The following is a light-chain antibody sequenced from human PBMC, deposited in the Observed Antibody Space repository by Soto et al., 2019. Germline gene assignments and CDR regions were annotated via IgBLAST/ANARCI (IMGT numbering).Light chain of an antibody. Sequence: NFMLTQPHSVLESSGKTVTISCTRSSGSIASNYVQWYQQRPGSAPTTVIYEDNQRPSGVPDRFSGSIDSSSNSASLTISGLKTEDEADYYCQSYDSSNHVVFGGGTKVTVL. J-gene: IGLJ2*01. V-gene: IGLV6-57*04. CDR1: SGSIASNY. CDR2: EDN. CDR3: QSYDSSNHVV.